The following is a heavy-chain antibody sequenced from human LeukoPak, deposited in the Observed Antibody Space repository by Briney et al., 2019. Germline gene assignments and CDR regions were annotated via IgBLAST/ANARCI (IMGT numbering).Heavy chain of an antibody. CDR2: ISSSSSYI. V-gene: IGHV3-21*01. CDR3: ARGGYSYGFDI. J-gene: IGHJ3*02. CDR1: GGSISSYY. D-gene: IGHD5-18*01. Sequence: ETLSLTCTVSGGSISSYYWSWIRQPPGKGLEWVSSISSSSSYIYYADSVKGRFTISRDNAKNSLYLQMSILRAEDTAVYYCARGGYSYGFDIWGQGTMVTVSS.